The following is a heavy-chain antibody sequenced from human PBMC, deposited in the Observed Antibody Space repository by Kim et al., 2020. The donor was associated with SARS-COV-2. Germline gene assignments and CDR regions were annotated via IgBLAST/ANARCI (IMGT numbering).Heavy chain of an antibody. V-gene: IGHV3-23*01. J-gene: IGHJ4*01. D-gene: IGHD2-15*01. Sequence: RFTITRDNSKNTLYLQMISLRAEDTAVYYCAKGGRRYCRGGSCYADFDYWGQGTLVTVSS. CDR3: AKGGRRYCRGGSCYADFDY.